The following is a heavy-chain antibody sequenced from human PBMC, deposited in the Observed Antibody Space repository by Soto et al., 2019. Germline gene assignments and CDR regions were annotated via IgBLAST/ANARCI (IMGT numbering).Heavy chain of an antibody. J-gene: IGHJ4*02. D-gene: IGHD2-2*02. CDR1: GFTFSSYA. V-gene: IGHV3-23*01. CDR3: TKIGGTSLPPIPVDY. CDR2: ISGSGDNT. Sequence: EVQLLESGGGLVQPGGSLRLSCAASGFTFSSYAMNWVRQAPGKGLEWVSNISGSGDNTYYADSVKGRFTISRDNAKNTLSLQMNSLRAEDTALYYCTKIGGTSLPPIPVDYWGQGTQVTVSS.